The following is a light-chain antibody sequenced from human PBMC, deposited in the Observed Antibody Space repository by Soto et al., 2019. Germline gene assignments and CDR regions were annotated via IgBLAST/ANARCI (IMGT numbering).Light chain of an antibody. V-gene: IGLV2-14*01. Sequence: QSVLTQPASVSGSPGQSITISCTGSNSDIGAYDYVSWYQQHPGKPPTLLIYEVTFRPSGVPNRFSGSKSGNTATLTISGLLTEDEADYYCCSYTGSSNYVFGTGTKVTVL. J-gene: IGLJ1*01. CDR2: EVT. CDR3: CSYTGSSNYV. CDR1: NSDIGAYDY.